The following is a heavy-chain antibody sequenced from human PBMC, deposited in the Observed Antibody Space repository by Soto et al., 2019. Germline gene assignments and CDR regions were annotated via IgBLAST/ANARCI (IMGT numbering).Heavy chain of an antibody. CDR1: GGSISSYY. CDR2: IYYSGST. V-gene: IGHV4-59*01. Sequence: SETLSLTCTVSGGSISSYYWSWIRQPPGKGLEWIGYIYYSGSTNYNPSLKSRVTISVDTSKNQFSLKLSSVTAADTAVYYCAREVRYSSSWYQFDYWGKGTLVTVS. J-gene: IGHJ4*02. CDR3: AREVRYSSSWYQFDY. D-gene: IGHD6-13*01.